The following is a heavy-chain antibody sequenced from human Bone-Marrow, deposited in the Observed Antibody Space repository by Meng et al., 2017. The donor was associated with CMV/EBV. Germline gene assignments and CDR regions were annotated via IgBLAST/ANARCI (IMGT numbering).Heavy chain of an antibody. CDR3: ARGPRITIFRHYYYGMDV. CDR1: GGSISSDDYY. J-gene: IGHJ6*02. CDR2: ISYRGST. V-gene: IGHV4-30-4*08. D-gene: IGHD3-3*01. Sequence: SETLSLTCSVSGGSISSDDYYWSWIRQSPGKGLEWFGYISYRGSTYYNPSLESRVTLSVDTSTNQFSLKLSSVTAADTAVYYCARGPRITIFRHYYYGMDVWGQGTTVTVSS.